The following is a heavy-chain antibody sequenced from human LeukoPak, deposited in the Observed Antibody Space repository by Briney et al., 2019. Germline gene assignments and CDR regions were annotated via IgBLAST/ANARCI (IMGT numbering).Heavy chain of an antibody. Sequence: KPGRSLRLPCAASGFTFSSYAMTWVRQAPGKGLEWVSSISGSGGSRDYADSVKGRFTISRDNAENSLYLQMNSLRAEDTAVYYCAREHYFYHMDAWGEGTTVTVSS. CDR2: ISGSGGSR. CDR3: AREHYFYHMDA. V-gene: IGHV3-21*01. J-gene: IGHJ6*03. CDR1: GFTFSSYA.